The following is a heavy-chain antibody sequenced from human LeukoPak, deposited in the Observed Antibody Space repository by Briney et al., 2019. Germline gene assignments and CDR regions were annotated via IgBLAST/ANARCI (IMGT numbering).Heavy chain of an antibody. V-gene: IGHV3-7*01. J-gene: IGHJ4*02. D-gene: IGHD1-1*01. CDR1: GISISNFW. CDR2: INKDGNHQ. CDR3: VTDGDKWNDFEY. Sequence: GGSLRLSCVASGISISNFWMHWVRQAPGKGLEWVAIINKDGNHQKYVDSVKGRFTLSRDNAKNSVYLQMNSLRAEDTALYYCVTDGDKWNDFEYWGQGTLVTVSP.